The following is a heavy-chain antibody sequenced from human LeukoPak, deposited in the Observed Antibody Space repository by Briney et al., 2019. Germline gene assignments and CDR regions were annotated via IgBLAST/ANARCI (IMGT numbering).Heavy chain of an antibody. J-gene: IGHJ6*03. CDR2: MNPNSGNT. CDR1: GYTFTSYD. V-gene: IGHV1-8*01. D-gene: IGHD6-19*01. CDR3: ARFGRTVAGASVYYYYMDV. Sequence: ASVKVSCKASGYTFTSYDINWVRQATGQGLEWMGWMNPNSGNTGYARKFQGRVSMTRNTSIRTAYMELSSLRSEDTAVYYCARFGRTVAGASVYYYYMDVWGKGTTVTVSS.